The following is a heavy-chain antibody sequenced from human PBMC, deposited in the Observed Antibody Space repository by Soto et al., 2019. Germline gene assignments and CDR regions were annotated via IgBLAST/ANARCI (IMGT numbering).Heavy chain of an antibody. CDR3: AVVANGGGLFDY. V-gene: IGHV1-69*02. CDR2: IIPIRGIA. J-gene: IGHJ4*02. Sequence: QVQLVQSGAGVKKPGSSVKVSCKASGGTFSSYTISWVRQAPGQGLEWMGRIIPIRGIANYAQKFQGRVTITADKSTSTAYMELSSLISEDTAVYYCAVVANGGGLFDYWGQGTLVTVSS. D-gene: IGHD3-10*01. CDR1: GGTFSSYT.